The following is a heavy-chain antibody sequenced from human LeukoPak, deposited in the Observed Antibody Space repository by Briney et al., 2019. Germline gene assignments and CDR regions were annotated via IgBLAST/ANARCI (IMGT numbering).Heavy chain of an antibody. D-gene: IGHD6-13*01. Sequence: SETLSLTCAVYIGSFSGYCWSWIRQPPGKGLEWIGEINHSGTTSWSPTLKSRVTISVDTSKNQFSLKLSSVTAADTAVYYCARVDSSNWYDSRGYFDYWGQGTLVTVSS. J-gene: IGHJ4*02. V-gene: IGHV4-34*01. CDR3: ARVDSSNWYDSRGYFDY. CDR2: INHSGTT. CDR1: IGSFSGYC.